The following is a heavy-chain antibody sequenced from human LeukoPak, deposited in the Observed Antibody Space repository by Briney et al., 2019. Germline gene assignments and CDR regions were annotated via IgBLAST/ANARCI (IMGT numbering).Heavy chain of an antibody. D-gene: IGHD4-17*01. V-gene: IGHV3-33*01. Sequence: WVRQPPGQGLEWVAVIWHDGSSKYYADSVKGRFLLSRDNSLNTVYLQMNSLRAEDTAVYYCARDSDYGDGFDYWGQGTLVTVSS. CDR2: IWHDGSSK. J-gene: IGHJ4*02. CDR3: ARDSDYGDGFDY.